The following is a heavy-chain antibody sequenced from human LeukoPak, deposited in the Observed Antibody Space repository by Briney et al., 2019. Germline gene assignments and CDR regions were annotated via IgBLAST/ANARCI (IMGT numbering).Heavy chain of an antibody. Sequence: GGSLRLSCAASGFIFSSHAMTWVRQAPGKGLEWVSTFSSDTGGRTFYVGSVKGRFTISRDNYKNTLYLQMNNLRVEDTAVYYWPKGGDWSPYYGMDVWGQGPTVTVSS. CDR2: FSSDTGGRT. CDR3: PKGGDWSPYYGMDV. D-gene: IGHD3/OR15-3a*01. CDR1: GFIFSSHA. V-gene: IGHV3-23*01. J-gene: IGHJ6*02.